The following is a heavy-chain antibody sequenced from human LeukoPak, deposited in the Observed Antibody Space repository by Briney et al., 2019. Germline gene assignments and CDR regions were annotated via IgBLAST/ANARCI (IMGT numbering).Heavy chain of an antibody. V-gene: IGHV3-53*01. CDR1: VFTVSSNY. J-gene: IGHJ6*02. CDR3: ARDKLLWFGELLGYYGMDV. Sequence: PGGSLRLSCAASVFTVSSNYMSWVRQAPGKGREWVSVIYSGGSTYYADSVKGRFTISRDNSKNPLYLQMNSLRAEDTAVYYCARDKLLWFGELLGYYGMDVWGQGTTVTVSS. D-gene: IGHD3-10*01. CDR2: IYSGGST.